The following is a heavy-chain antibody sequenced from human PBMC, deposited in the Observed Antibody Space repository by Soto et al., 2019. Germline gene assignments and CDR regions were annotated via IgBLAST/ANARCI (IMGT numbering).Heavy chain of an antibody. CDR2: LSGPGGST. J-gene: IGHJ6*02. V-gene: IGHV3-23*01. CDR3: AIDYSSETYAHYWCGMDV. Sequence: PGGSLRLSCAASGFTFSSYAMNWVRQAPGKGLEWVSGLSGPGGSTYYADSEKGRFTNARDTIKSAQYMDILCLRVENTGVYYCAIDYSSETYAHYWCGMDVWGQGTTVTVSS. CDR1: GFTFSSYA. D-gene: IGHD3-10*01.